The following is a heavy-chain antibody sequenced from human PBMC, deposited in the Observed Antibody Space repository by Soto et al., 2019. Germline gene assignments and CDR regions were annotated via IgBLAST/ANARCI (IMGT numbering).Heavy chain of an antibody. V-gene: IGHV3-23*01. J-gene: IGHJ4*02. D-gene: IGHD2-15*01. CDR3: AKDPQGYCSGGSCDY. CDR1: GLPFSSYS. Sequence: PGGSMRLSCAAAGLPFSSYSMSWVRQAPGKGLEWVSAISGSGGSTYYADSVKGRFTISRDNSKNTLYLQMNSLRAEDTAVYYCAKDPQGYCSGGSCDYWGQGTLVTVSS. CDR2: ISGSGGST.